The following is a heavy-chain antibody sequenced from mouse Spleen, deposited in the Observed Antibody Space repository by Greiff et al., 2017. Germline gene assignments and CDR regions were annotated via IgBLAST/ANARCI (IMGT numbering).Heavy chain of an antibody. V-gene: IGHV1-22*01. D-gene: IGHD2-4*01. Sequence: EVHLVESGPELVKPGASVKMSCKASGYTFTDYNMHWVKQSHGKSLEWIGYINPNNGGTSYNQKFKGKATLTVNKSSSTAYMELRSLTSEDSAVYYCARGGLRREMDYWGQGTSVTVSS. CDR3: ARGGLRREMDY. CDR2: INPNNGGT. J-gene: IGHJ4*01. CDR1: GYTFTDYN.